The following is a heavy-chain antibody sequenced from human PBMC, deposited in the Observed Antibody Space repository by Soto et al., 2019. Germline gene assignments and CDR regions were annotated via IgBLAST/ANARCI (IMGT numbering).Heavy chain of an antibody. J-gene: IGHJ4*02. CDR3: TTVKSSRPRVGSFDY. CDR2: IKSKTDGGTT. D-gene: IGHD6-6*01. V-gene: IGHV3-15*07. CDR1: GFTFSNTW. Sequence: GGALRLSWAASGFTFSNTWMNWVRQAPGKGLEWVGRIKSKTDGGTTDYAAPVKGRFTISRDDSKNTLYLQMNSLKTEDTAVYYCTTVKSSRPRVGSFDYWGQGTLVTVSS.